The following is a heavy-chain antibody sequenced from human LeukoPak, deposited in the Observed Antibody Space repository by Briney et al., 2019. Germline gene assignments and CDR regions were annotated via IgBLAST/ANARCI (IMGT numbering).Heavy chain of an antibody. CDR1: GVSISTYNYS. J-gene: IGHJ4*02. CDR2: IHFSGTT. D-gene: IGHD3-10*01. V-gene: IGHV4-39*01. CDR3: ARFRGVEASSLLDF. Sequence: SETLSLTCTVSGVSISTYNYSWGWIRQPPGEGLEWFGMIHFSGTTYYNPALQSRVSISVDTYQNQSSLRLTSVTPADTAVYYCARFRGVEASSLLDFWGQGTLVTVSS.